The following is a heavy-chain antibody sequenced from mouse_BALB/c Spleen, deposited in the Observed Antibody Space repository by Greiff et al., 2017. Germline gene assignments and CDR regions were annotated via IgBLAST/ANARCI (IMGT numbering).Heavy chain of an antibody. CDR3: ARGGYYSYYAMDY. D-gene: IGHD2-3*01. J-gene: IGHJ4*01. V-gene: IGHV5-6*01. CDR1: GFTFSSYG. CDR2: ISSGGSYT. Sequence: EVMLVESGGDLVKPGGSLKLSCAASGFTFSSYGMSWVRQTPDKRLEWVATISSGGSYTYYPDSVKGRFTISRDNAKNTLYLQMSSLKSEDTAMYYCARGGYYSYYAMDYWGQGTSVTVSS.